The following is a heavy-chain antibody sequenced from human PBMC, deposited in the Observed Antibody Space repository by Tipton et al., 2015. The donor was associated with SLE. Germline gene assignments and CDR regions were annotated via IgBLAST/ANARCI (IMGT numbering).Heavy chain of an antibody. Sequence: TLSLTCAVYGGSFSGYYWSWIRQPPGKGLEWIGEINHSGSTYYNPSLKSRVTISVDTSKNQFSLKLSSVTAADTAVYYCAMMTTVTGADYWGQGTLVTVSS. V-gene: IGHV4-34*01. CDR3: AMMTTVTGADY. CDR1: GGSFSGYY. D-gene: IGHD4-17*01. CDR2: INHSGST. J-gene: IGHJ4*02.